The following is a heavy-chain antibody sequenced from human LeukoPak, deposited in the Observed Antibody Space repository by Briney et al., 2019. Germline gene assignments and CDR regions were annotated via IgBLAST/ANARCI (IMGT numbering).Heavy chain of an antibody. CDR1: GYTFTSYA. Sequence: ASVKVSCKASGYTFTSYAMNWVRQAPGQGLEWMGWINTNTGDPTYAQGFTGRFVFSLDTSVSTAYLQISSLKAEDTAVYYCARVSNYDYVWGSYPEDYFDYWGQGTLVTVSS. CDR3: ARVSNYDYVWGSYPEDYFDY. D-gene: IGHD3-16*02. V-gene: IGHV7-4-1*02. CDR2: INTNTGDP. J-gene: IGHJ4*02.